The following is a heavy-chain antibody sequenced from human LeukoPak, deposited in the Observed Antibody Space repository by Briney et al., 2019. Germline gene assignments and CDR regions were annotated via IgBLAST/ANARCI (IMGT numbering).Heavy chain of an antibody. J-gene: IGHJ4*02. Sequence: ASVKVSCKAPGNTFAGHNIHWMRQAPGQGLELMGWINPDRGGTDYARQFQGRVTLTSDTSIRAAYMELSSLVSEDSAVYFCAISIQAAAIPAFDYWGQGTLVTVSS. CDR1: GNTFAGHN. CDR3: AISIQAAAIPAFDY. D-gene: IGHD6-25*01. CDR2: INPDRGGT. V-gene: IGHV1-2*02.